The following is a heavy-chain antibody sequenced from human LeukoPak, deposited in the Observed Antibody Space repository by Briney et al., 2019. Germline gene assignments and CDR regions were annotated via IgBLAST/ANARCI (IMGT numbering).Heavy chain of an antibody. J-gene: IGHJ4*02. D-gene: IGHD6-19*01. V-gene: IGHV3-48*03. CDR1: GFTFSSYE. CDR3: ASPVTPGYSSGWYFDY. CDR2: ISSSGSTI. Sequence: QPGGSLRLSCAASGFTFSSYEMNWVRQAPGKGLEWVSYISSSGSTIYYADSVKGRFTISGDNAKNSLYLQMNSLRAEDTAVYYCASPVTPGYSSGWYFDYWGQGTLVTVSS.